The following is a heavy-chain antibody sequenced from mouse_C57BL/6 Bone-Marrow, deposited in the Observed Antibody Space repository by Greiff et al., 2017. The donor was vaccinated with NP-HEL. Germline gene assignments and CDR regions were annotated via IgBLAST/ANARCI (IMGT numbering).Heavy chain of an antibody. CDR3: ERSNYYGSSDRYFDV. CDR2: IYPRDGST. Sequence: QVQLKESDAELVKPGASVKISCKVSGYTFTDHTIHWMKQRPEQGLEWIGYIYPRDGSTKYNEKFKGKATLTADKSSSTAYMQLNSLTSEDSAVYFCERSNYYGSSDRYFDVWGTGTTVTVSS. V-gene: IGHV1-78*01. D-gene: IGHD1-1*01. J-gene: IGHJ1*03. CDR1: GYTFTDHT.